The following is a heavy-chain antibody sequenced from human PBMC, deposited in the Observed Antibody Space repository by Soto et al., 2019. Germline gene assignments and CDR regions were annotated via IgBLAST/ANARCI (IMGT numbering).Heavy chain of an antibody. CDR2: IWYDGSNK. V-gene: IGHV3-33*01. CDR3: ARDLRYSYANSFDY. J-gene: IGHJ4*02. CDR1: GFTFSSYG. D-gene: IGHD5-18*01. Sequence: PGGSLRLSCAASGFTFSSYGMHWVRQAPGKGLEWVAVIWYDGSNKYYADSVKGRFTISRDNSKNTLYLQMNSLRAEDTAVYYCARDLRYSYANSFDYWGQGTLVTVSS.